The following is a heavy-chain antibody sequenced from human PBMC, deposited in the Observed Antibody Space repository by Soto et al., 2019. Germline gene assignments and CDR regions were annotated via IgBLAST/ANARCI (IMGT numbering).Heavy chain of an antibody. CDR1: GGSISSYC. CDR2: IYYSGSA. D-gene: IGHD2-2*01. V-gene: IGHV4-59*08. J-gene: IGHJ4*02. CDR3: EPHGGAGYHD. Sequence: QVQLQESGPGLVKPSETLSLTCTVSGGSISSYCWSWSRKRPGKGLEWIGYIYYSGSANYNPSLQISVTISVYTSKYPFHLSLGSATDADTSGYSCEPHGGAGYHDWGQGTLVTVSS.